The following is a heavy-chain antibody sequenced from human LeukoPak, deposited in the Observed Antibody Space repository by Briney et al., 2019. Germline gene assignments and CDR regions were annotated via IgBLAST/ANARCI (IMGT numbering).Heavy chain of an antibody. Sequence: PSETLSLTCTVSGGSISSSSYYWGWIRQPPGKGLEWIGSVYYSGSTYYNPSLKSRVTISVDTSKNQFSLKLSSVTAADTAVYYCARAGLETYYGKSYFDYWGREPWSPSPQ. CDR1: GGSISSSSYY. V-gene: IGHV4-39*01. J-gene: IGHJ4*02. CDR3: ARAGLETYYGKSYFDY. CDR2: VYYSGST. D-gene: IGHD3-10*01.